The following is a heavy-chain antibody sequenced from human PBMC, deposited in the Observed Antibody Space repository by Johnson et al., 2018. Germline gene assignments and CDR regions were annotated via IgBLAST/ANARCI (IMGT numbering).Heavy chain of an antibody. D-gene: IGHD7-27*01. Sequence: QVQLVESGGGVVQPGRSLRLSCAASGFTFSSYGMHWVRPAPGKGLEWVAVISYDGSNKYYAASGKGRFTISRDNSKNTLYLQMNSLRAEDTAVYYCGKDLGRTVPYYYGMDVWGQGTTVTVSS. CDR2: ISYDGSNK. V-gene: IGHV3-30*18. CDR3: GKDLGRTVPYYYGMDV. CDR1: GFTFSSYG. J-gene: IGHJ6*02.